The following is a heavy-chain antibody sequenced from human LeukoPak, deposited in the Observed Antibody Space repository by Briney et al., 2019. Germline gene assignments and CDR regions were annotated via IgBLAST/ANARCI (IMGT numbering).Heavy chain of an antibody. CDR2: IWYDGSNK. D-gene: IGHD5-18*01. V-gene: IGHV3-33*06. Sequence: GGSLRLSCAASGFTFSSYGMHWVRQAPGKGLEWVAGIWYDGSNKYYADSVKGRFTISRDNSKNTLYLQMNSLRAEDTAVYYCAKQAAMAKGGYYYYYMDVWGKGTTVTVSS. CDR3: AKQAAMAKGGYYYYYMDV. J-gene: IGHJ6*03. CDR1: GFTFSSYG.